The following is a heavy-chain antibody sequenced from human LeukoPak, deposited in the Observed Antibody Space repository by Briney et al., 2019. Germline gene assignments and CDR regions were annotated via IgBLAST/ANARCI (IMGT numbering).Heavy chain of an antibody. J-gene: IGHJ4*02. D-gene: IGHD4-17*01. V-gene: IGHV3-48*03. CDR2: IDYSGSTI. Sequence: GGSLRLSCAASGFTFSTYEMNWVRQAPGKGLEWISYIDYSGSTIYYAASVKGRFTISRDNAKNSLYLQMNSLRAEDTAVYYCARDTTVTTLPYYFDYWGQGTLVTVSS. CDR1: GFTFSTYE. CDR3: ARDTTVTTLPYYFDY.